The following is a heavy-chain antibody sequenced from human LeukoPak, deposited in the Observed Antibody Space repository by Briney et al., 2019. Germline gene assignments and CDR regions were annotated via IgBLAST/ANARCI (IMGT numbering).Heavy chain of an antibody. CDR1: GFTFSSYG. Sequence: PGGSLRLSCAASGFTFSSYGMHWVRQAPGKGLEWVAVIWYDGSNKYYADSVKGRFTISRDNSKNTLYLQMNSLRAEDTAVYYCARDEIAAAGTPRFLDYWGRGTLVTVSS. J-gene: IGHJ4*02. CDR3: ARDEIAAAGTPRFLDY. D-gene: IGHD6-13*01. CDR2: IWYDGSNK. V-gene: IGHV3-33*01.